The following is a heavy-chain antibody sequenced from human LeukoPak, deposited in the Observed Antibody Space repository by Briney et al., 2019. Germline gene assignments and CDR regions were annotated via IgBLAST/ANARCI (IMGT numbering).Heavy chain of an antibody. CDR3: ARVDSSSSDYYYMDV. J-gene: IGHJ6*03. D-gene: IGHD6-6*01. Sequence: ASVKVSCKASGGTFSSYAISWVRQAPGQGLEWMGGIIPIFGTANYAQKFQGRVTITTDESTSTAYMELSSLRSEDTAVYYCARVDSSSSDYYYMDVWGKGTTVTVSS. V-gene: IGHV1-69*05. CDR2: IIPIFGTA. CDR1: GGTFSSYA.